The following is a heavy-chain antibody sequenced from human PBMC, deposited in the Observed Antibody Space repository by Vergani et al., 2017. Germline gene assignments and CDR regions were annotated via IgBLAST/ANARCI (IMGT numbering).Heavy chain of an antibody. CDR2: ISSSSSYI. V-gene: IGHV3-21*01. CDR1: GFTFSSYS. CDR3: ARGVAAAYNWFDP. Sequence: EVQLVESGGGLVKPGGSLRLSCAASGFTFSSYSMNWVRQAPGKGLEWVSSISSSSSYIYYADSVKGRFTISRDNAKNSLYLQMNSLRAEDTAVYYCARGVAAAYNWFDPWGQGTLVTVSS. J-gene: IGHJ5*02. D-gene: IGHD6-13*01.